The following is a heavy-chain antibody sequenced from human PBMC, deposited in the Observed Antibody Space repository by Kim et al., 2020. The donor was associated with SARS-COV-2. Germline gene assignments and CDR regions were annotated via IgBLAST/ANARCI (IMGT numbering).Heavy chain of an antibody. D-gene: IGHD1-20*01. J-gene: IGHJ6*02. Sequence: TKHAAPVKARFTMSRDSSKKTVALQMSGLRAEDTAVYYCARDAVLTGMDVWGQGTAVTVSS. CDR3: ARDAVLTGMDV. V-gene: IGHV3-53*01. CDR2: T.